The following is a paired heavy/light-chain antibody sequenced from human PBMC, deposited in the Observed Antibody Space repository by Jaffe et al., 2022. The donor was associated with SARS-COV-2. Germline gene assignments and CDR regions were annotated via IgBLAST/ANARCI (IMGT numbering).Heavy chain of an antibody. V-gene: IGHV3-23*01. CDR2: ISGGGIST. J-gene: IGHJ4*02. CDR1: GFTFSSYA. Sequence: EVQLLESGGGLVQPGGSLRLSCAASGFTFSSYAMSWVRQAPGKGLEWVSAISGGGISTYYADSVKGRFTISRDKSKNTLYLQMNSLRAEDTAVYYCANHLGGDDNSGYYSAPFDYWGQGTLVTVS. CDR3: ANHLGGDDNSGYYSAPFDY. D-gene: IGHD3-22*01.
Light chain of an antibody. Sequence: DIQMTQSPSSLSASVGDRVTITCRASQGISNFLAWYQQKPGKVPKLLIYAASTLQSGVPSRFSGSGSGTDFTLTISSLQPEDVATYYCQKYNRAPPTFGQGTRLEIK. J-gene: IGKJ5*01. CDR1: QGISNF. CDR2: AAS. CDR3: QKYNRAPPT. V-gene: IGKV1-27*01.